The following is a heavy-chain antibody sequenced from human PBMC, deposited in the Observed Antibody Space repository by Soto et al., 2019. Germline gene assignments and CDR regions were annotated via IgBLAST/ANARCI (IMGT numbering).Heavy chain of an antibody. D-gene: IGHD3-10*01. V-gene: IGHV1-69*01. J-gene: IGHJ6*02. CDR1: GGTFTSYA. Sequence: QVQLVQSGAEVKKPGSSVKVSCKASGGTFTSYAISWVRQAPGQGLEWLGGIIPIFGTANYAQKFQGRVTITADESTSTAYMEVSSLRSEDTAVYYCARQESFGGFWYGMDVWGQGTTVTVSS. CDR3: ARQESFGGFWYGMDV. CDR2: IIPIFGTA.